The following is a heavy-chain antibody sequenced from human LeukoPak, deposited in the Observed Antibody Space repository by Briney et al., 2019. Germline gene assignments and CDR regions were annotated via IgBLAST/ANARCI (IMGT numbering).Heavy chain of an antibody. Sequence: GGSLRLSCAASGFTFSSYEMNWVRQAPGKGLECVSYISSSGSTIYYADSVKGRFTISRDNAKNSLYLQMNSLRAEDTAVYYCASIGVVEDAFDIWGQGTMVTVSS. CDR1: GFTFSSYE. D-gene: IGHD2-21*01. CDR3: ASIGVVEDAFDI. V-gene: IGHV3-48*03. CDR2: ISSSGSTI. J-gene: IGHJ3*02.